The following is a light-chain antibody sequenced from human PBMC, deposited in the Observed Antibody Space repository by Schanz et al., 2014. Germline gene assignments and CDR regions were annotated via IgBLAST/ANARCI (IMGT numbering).Light chain of an antibody. CDR3: SSYTSSNTGV. CDR2: DVN. CDR1: SSDIGGRAY. V-gene: IGLV2-14*01. Sequence: QSVLTQPASVSGSPGQSITISCTGTSSDIGGRAYVSWYQQRPGKAPQLILYDVNSRPSGVSNRFSGSKSGNTASLTISGLQVEDEADYHCSSYTSSNTGVFGGGTKLTVL. J-gene: IGLJ3*02.